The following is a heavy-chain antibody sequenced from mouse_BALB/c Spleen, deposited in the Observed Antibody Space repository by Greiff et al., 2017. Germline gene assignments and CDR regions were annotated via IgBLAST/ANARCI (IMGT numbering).Heavy chain of an antibody. J-gene: IGHJ4*01. CDR1: GFTFSSYT. CDR2: ISNGGGST. Sequence: EVKVVESGGGLVQPGGSLKLSCAASGFTFSSYTMSWVRQTPEKRLEWVAYISNGGGSTYYPDTVKGRFTISRDTAKNTLYLQMSSLKSEDTAMYYCARLWGQSAMDYWGQGTSVTVSA. CDR3: ARLWGQSAMDY. V-gene: IGHV5-12-2*01.